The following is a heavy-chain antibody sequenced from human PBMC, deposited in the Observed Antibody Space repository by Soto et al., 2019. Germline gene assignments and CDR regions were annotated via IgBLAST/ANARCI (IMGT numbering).Heavy chain of an antibody. D-gene: IGHD6-19*01. J-gene: IGHJ4*02. Sequence: EVQLVESGGGSVQPGGSLRLSCEDSGFTFSSYWMHWVRQSPGKGLVWVSRISSDGSSTSYGDSVKGRFTVSRDNAKNTLYRQMSSLRAEDTAIYYCARRCAVTGLQYWGQGTLVSVSS. V-gene: IGHV3-74*02. CDR1: GFTFSSYW. CDR2: ISSDGSST. CDR3: ARRCAVTGLQY.